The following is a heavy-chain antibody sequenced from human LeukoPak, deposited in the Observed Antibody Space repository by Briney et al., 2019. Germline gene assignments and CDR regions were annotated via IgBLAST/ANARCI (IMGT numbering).Heavy chain of an antibody. D-gene: IGHD3-10*01. J-gene: IGHJ4*02. CDR3: AKVAKYYYGPETYYFFEQ. V-gene: IGHV3-48*04. Sequence: GGSLRLSCTASGFKFDDYGMTWVRQAPGKGLEWVSYISSSSSTIYYADSVKGRFTVSRDYAKNSLYLQMNSLRVEDTAVYYCAKVAKYYYGPETYYFFEQWGQGTPVTASS. CDR1: GFKFDDYG. CDR2: ISSSSSTI.